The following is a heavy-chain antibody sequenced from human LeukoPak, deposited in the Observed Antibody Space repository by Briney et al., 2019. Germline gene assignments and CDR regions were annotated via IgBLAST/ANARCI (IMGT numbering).Heavy chain of an antibody. D-gene: IGHD2-21*02. V-gene: IGHV1-69*01. CDR2: IIPIFGTA. CDR1: GGTFSSYA. Sequence: ASVKVSCKASGGTFSSYAISWVRQVPGQGLEWMGGIIPIFGTANYAQKFQGRVTITADESTSTAYMELSSLRSEDTAVYYCARVADVVVTAIEFWYFDLWGRGTLVTVSS. CDR3: ARVADVVVTAIEFWYFDL. J-gene: IGHJ2*01.